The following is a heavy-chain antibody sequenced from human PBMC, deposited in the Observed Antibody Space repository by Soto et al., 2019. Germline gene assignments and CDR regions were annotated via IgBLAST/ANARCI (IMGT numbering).Heavy chain of an antibody. CDR3: ARGYCTNGVCYILGY. CDR1: GFTVSSNY. V-gene: IGHV3-66*01. J-gene: IGHJ4*02. D-gene: IGHD2-8*01. Sequence: EVQLVESGGGLVKPGGSLRLSCAASGFTVSSNYMSWVRQAPGKGLEWVSVIYSGGSTYYADSVKGRFTISRDNSKNTLYLQMNSLRAEDTAVYYCARGYCTNGVCYILGYWGQGTLVTVSS. CDR2: IYSGGST.